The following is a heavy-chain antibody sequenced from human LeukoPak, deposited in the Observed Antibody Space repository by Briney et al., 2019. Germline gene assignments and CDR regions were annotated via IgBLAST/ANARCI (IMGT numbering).Heavy chain of an antibody. D-gene: IGHD3-16*02. CDR2: ISGSGGST. V-gene: IGHV3-23*01. CDR3: AQEGFMITFGGVIGPDY. CDR1: GFTFSSYA. Sequence: GGSLRLSCAASGFTFSSYAMSWVRQAPGKGLEWVSAISGSGGSTYYADSVKGRFTISRDNSKNTLYLQMNSLRAEDTAVYYCAQEGFMITFGGVIGPDYWGQGTLVTVSS. J-gene: IGHJ4*02.